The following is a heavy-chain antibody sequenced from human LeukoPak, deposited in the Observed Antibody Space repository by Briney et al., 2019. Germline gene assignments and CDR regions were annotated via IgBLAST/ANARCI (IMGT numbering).Heavy chain of an antibody. D-gene: IGHD3-22*01. CDR2: INPSGGRP. CDR1: GYSFTSFY. CDR3: ARHYYDGGGY. V-gene: IGHV1-46*01. Sequence: ASVKVSCKASGYSFTSFYIHWVRQAPGHGLEWMGVINPSGGRPTYAQKLQGRVTMTRETSTSTVYMELSSLRSEDTAVYYCARHYYDGGGYWGQGALVTVSS. J-gene: IGHJ4*02.